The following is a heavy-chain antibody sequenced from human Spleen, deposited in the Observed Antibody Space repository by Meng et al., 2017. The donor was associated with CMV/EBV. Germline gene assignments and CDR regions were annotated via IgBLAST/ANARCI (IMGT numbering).Heavy chain of an antibody. CDR3: ARDSGWFDPGTRFDY. Sequence: GVLKISCAASGFIVSSKYMSWVRQAPGKGLEWVSVIYSSGVTYYADSVKGRFIXSRDNSKNTLYLQMNSLTAEDTAVYYCARDSGWFDPGTRFDYWGQGTLVTVSS. J-gene: IGHJ4*02. D-gene: IGHD6-19*01. CDR2: IYSSGVT. CDR1: GFIVSSKY. V-gene: IGHV3-53*01.